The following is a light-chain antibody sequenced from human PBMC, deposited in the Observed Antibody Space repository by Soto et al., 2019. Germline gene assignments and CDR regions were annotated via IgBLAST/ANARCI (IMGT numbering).Light chain of an antibody. J-gene: IGLJ2*01. CDR3: QAWDSSSVI. CDR2: QDN. CDR1: RLGSKY. V-gene: IGLV3-1*01. Sequence: SYELTQPPSVSVSPGQPASLTCSGDRLGSKYASWYQQKAGQSPVLVIYQDNKRPSGIPERISGSNSGNTATLTISGTQALDEADYYCQAWDSSSVIFGGGTKLTVL.